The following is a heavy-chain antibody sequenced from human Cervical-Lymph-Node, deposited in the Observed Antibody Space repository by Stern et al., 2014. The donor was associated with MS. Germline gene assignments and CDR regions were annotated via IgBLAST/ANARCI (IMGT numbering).Heavy chain of an antibody. CDR2: SDWDDDQ. D-gene: IGHD5-18*01. V-gene: IGHV2-5*02. CDR1: GFSLSNSGVG. J-gene: IGHJ4*02. Sequence: QVTLRESGPTLVKPTQTLTLTCTFSGFSLSNSGVGVGWIRQPPGKALEWLAFSDWDDDQRYSPSRESRLTITKDTTKNQVVLTMTNMDPVDTATYYCAYRGCIYAYAPYFDYRGQGTLVTVSS. CDR3: AYRGCIYAYAPYFDY.